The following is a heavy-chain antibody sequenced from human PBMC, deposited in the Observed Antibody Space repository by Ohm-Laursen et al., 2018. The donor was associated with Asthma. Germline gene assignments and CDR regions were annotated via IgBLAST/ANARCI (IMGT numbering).Heavy chain of an antibody. Sequence: ASSVKVPCKASGGTFSSYAISWVRQAPGQGLEWMGGIIPIFGIANYAQKFQGRVTITADKSTSTAYMELSSLRSEDTAVYYCARDATPSVVIAIGGAFDIWGQGTMVTVSS. CDR2: IIPIFGIA. D-gene: IGHD2-21*01. J-gene: IGHJ3*02. CDR3: ARDATPSVVIAIGGAFDI. CDR1: GGTFSSYA. V-gene: IGHV1-69*17.